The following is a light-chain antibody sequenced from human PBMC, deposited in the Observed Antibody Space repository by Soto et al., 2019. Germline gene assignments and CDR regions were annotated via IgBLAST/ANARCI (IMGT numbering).Light chain of an antibody. J-gene: IGLJ2*01. CDR2: EDN. CDR1: SGSIASNY. Sequence: NFMLTQPHSVSESPGKTVTISCTRSSGSIASNYVQWYQQRPGSAPTTVIYEDNQRPSGVPDRFSGSTDGSSNSASLTISGLQTEDEADYYCRSYTSTNTHVFGGGTKLTVL. V-gene: IGLV6-57*04. CDR3: RSYTSTNTHV.